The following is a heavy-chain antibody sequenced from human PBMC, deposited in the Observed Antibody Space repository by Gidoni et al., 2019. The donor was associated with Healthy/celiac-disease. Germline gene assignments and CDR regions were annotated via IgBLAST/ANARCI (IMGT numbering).Heavy chain of an antibody. J-gene: IGHJ4*02. Sequence: EVQLVESGGGLVQPGRSLRLSCAASGFPFDDYAMHWVRQAPGKGLEWVSGISWNSGSIGYADSVKGRFTISRDNAKNSLYLQMNSLRPEDTALYYCAKAGYSSGWSLFDYWGQGTLVTVSS. CDR3: AKAGYSSGWSLFDY. D-gene: IGHD6-19*01. CDR2: ISWNSGSI. CDR1: GFPFDDYA. V-gene: IGHV3-9*01.